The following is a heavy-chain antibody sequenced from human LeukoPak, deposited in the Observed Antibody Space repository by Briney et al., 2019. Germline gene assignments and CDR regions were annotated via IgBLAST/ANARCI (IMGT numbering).Heavy chain of an antibody. D-gene: IGHD2-21*02. J-gene: IGHJ4*02. CDR1: GYTFTDYY. CDR3: ARAYCGGNCPPGGY. Sequence: GASVKVSCKASGYTFTDYYMHWVRQAPGQGLEWMGWISPNSGDTNYAQKFQGRVTMTRDTSISTVYMELSRLRSDDTAVYYCARAYCGGNCPPGGYWGQGTLVTVSS. CDR2: ISPNSGDT. V-gene: IGHV1-2*02.